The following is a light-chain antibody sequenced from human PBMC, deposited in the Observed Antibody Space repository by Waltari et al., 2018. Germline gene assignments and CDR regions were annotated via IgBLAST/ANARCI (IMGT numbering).Light chain of an antibody. J-gene: IGLJ2*01. Sequence: SYVLTQPPSVSVAPGRTARITCGGDNIGGKSVNWYQQEPGQAPAWVIHYGTDRPSGIPVRFSGSNAGNTATLPISGVEVGDEGDYYCQVWDSSSDHVLFGGGTKLTVL. CDR1: NIGGKS. V-gene: IGLV3-21*04. CDR3: QVWDSSSDHVL. CDR2: YGT.